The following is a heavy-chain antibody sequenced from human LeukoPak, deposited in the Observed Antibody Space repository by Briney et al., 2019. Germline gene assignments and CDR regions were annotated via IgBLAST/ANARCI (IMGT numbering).Heavy chain of an antibody. CDR3: ARLYYYGSGSDFDY. D-gene: IGHD3-10*01. Sequence: SETLSLTCTVSGGSISSYYWSWIRHPTGRVLEWVGYIYYSGSTNYNRSLKSRVTISVDTSKNQFSLKLSSVTAAGTTVYYCARLYYYGSGSDFDYWGQGTLVTVSS. CDR1: GGSISSYY. CDR2: IYYSGST. V-gene: IGHV4-59*01. J-gene: IGHJ4*02.